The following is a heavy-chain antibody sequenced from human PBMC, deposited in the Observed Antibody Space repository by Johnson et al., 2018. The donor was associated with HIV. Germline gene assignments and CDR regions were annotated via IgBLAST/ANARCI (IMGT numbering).Heavy chain of an antibody. V-gene: IGHV3-30*19. D-gene: IGHD1-26*01. CDR2: ISYDGSNK. CDR3: AREGRLGSYLGGVAFDI. Sequence: QVQLVESGGGVVQPGRSLRLSCAASGFTFSDYGIHWVRQAPGKGLEWVAVISYDGSNKYYADSVKGRFTISRDNSKNTLYLQMNSLRAEDTAVYYCAREGRLGSYLGGVAFDIWGQGTMVTVSS. CDR1: GFTFSDYG. J-gene: IGHJ3*02.